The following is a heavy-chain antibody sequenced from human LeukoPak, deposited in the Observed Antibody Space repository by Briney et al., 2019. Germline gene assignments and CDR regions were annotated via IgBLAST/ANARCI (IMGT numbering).Heavy chain of an antibody. V-gene: IGHV4-59*08. D-gene: IGHD6-19*01. CDR2: IYYSGST. CDR1: GGSISSYC. Sequence: SSETLSLTCTVSGGSISSYCWSWIRQPPGKGLEWIGYIYYSGSTNYNPSLKSRVTISVDTSKHQFSLKLSSVTAADTAVYYCARPHRDSSGWRDAFDIWGQGTMVTVSS. CDR3: ARPHRDSSGWRDAFDI. J-gene: IGHJ3*02.